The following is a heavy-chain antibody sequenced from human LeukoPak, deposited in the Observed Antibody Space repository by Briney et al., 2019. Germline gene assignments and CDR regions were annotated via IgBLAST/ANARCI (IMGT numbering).Heavy chain of an antibody. D-gene: IGHD5-12*01. Sequence: GGSLRLSCAASGFTFNTYTMNWVRQAPGKGLEWVSSITASSTAIYSADSVKGRFTISRDNAKNFLYLQMNSLRAEDMALYYCAKDRLSGYSGGVIDYWGQGTLVTVSS. CDR2: ITASSTAI. CDR1: GFTFNTYT. CDR3: AKDRLSGYSGGVIDY. J-gene: IGHJ4*02. V-gene: IGHV3-21*04.